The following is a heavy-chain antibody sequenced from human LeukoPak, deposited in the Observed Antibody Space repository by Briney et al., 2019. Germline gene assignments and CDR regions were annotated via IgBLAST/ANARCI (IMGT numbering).Heavy chain of an antibody. J-gene: IGHJ4*02. CDR2: ISDGGRST. CDR1: GFTFSNYA. Sequence: GWSLRLSCAASGFTFSNYAMTWVRQAPGKGLEWVSGISDGGRSTFHADSVKGRFTISRDNSKNTLYLQMSSLRAEDTAVYYCAKVRVATKLTTELDFWGQGTLVTVSS. CDR3: AKVRVATKLTTELDF. D-gene: IGHD4-17*01. V-gene: IGHV3-23*01.